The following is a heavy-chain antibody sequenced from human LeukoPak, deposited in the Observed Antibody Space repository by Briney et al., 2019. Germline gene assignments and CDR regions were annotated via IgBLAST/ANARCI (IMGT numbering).Heavy chain of an antibody. Sequence: PGGSLRLSCAASGFTFSSYAMSWVRQAPGKGLEWVSAISGSGGSTYYADSLKGRFTISRDNSKSTLYLQMNSLRADDTAVYYCARVGDWSNYFGMDAWGQGTTVSVSS. D-gene: IGHD3-16*01. CDR3: ARVGDWSNYFGMDA. CDR1: GFTFSSYA. CDR2: ISGSGGST. V-gene: IGHV3-23*01. J-gene: IGHJ6*02.